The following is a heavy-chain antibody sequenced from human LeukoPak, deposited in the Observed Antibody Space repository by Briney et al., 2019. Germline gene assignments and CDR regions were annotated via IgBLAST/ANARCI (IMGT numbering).Heavy chain of an antibody. D-gene: IGHD6-13*01. CDR3: AKDRVSGSSRYGY. J-gene: IGHJ4*02. CDR2: ISSSGSTI. CDR1: GFTFSSYE. Sequence: GGSLRLSCAASGFTFSSYEMNWVRQAPGKGLEWVSYISSSGSTIYYADSVKGRFTISRDNAKNSLYLQMNSLRAEDTAVYYCAKDRVSGSSRYGYWGQGTLVTVSS. V-gene: IGHV3-48*03.